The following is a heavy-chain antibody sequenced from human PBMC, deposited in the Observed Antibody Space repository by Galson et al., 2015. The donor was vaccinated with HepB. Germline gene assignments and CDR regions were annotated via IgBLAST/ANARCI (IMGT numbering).Heavy chain of an antibody. CDR2: ISGSGAMT. V-gene: IGHV3-23*01. CDR3: AKAESAAYSISSYDL. D-gene: IGHD6-6*01. Sequence: SLRLSCATSGFIFSNYAMTWVRQAPGKGLEWVSAISGSGAMTYYLQSVRGRFTISRDNSKNTLFLILNSLRAEDTAVYSCAKAESAAYSISSYDLWGQGTPVTASS. J-gene: IGHJ4*02. CDR1: GFIFSNYA.